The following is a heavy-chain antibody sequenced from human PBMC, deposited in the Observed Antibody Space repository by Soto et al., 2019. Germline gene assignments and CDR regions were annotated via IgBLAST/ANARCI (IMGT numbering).Heavy chain of an antibody. CDR1: GYSFISYW. V-gene: IGHV5-51*01. CDR3: ARIIGYCRNNDCSWTFDV. J-gene: IGHJ3*01. Sequence: GESLKISFKTSGYSFISYWVAWVRQLPGKGLEWMGTVYTGDSTYTYSPYFQGQVTISVDTSITTAYLQLNSLKASDTDMYYCARIIGYCRNNDCSWTFDVWGQGTMVTVSS. CDR2: VYTGDSTY. D-gene: IGHD2-15*01.